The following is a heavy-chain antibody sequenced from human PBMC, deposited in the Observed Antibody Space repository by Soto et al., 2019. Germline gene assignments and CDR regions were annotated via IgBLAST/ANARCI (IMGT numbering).Heavy chain of an antibody. J-gene: IGHJ5*01. CDR2: ITASGGRT. CDR1: GFTFSSYA. D-gene: IGHD4-17*01. V-gene: IGHV3-23*01. Sequence: EVHLLESGGGLVQPGGSLRLSCTASGFTFSSYAMTWVRQAPGRGLEGVSGITASGGRTYYADSVKGRFTISRDNSKSTLYLQMTSLRAEDRAVYYCAKDTRYGDYVRWFDSWGQGTLVTVSS. CDR3: AKDTRYGDYVRWFDS.